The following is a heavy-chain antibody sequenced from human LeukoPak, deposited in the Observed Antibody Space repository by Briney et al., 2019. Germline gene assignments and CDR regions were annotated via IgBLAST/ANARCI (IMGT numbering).Heavy chain of an antibody. CDR2: ISSSSSYI. J-gene: IGHJ4*02. V-gene: IGHV3-21*01. CDR1: GFTFSSYS. Sequence: PGGSLRLSCAASGFTFSSYSMNWVRQAPGKGLERVSSISSSSSYIYYADSVKGRFTISRDNAKNSLYLQMNSLRAEDTAVYYCARDSIYSSGWFKYFDYWGQGTLVTVSS. D-gene: IGHD6-19*01. CDR3: ARDSIYSSGWFKYFDY.